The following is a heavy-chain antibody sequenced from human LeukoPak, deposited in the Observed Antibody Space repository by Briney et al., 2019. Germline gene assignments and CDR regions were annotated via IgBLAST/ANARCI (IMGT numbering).Heavy chain of an antibody. CDR1: GFTFSNYG. CDR3: AKDYGSGSYDDYFDY. CDR2: ISYDGSNK. V-gene: IGHV3-30*18. D-gene: IGHD3-10*01. J-gene: IGHJ4*02. Sequence: GGSLRLSCAASGFTFSNYGMHWVRQAPGKGLEWVALISYDGSNKYFADSVKGRFTISRDNSKNTLYLQMHSLRAEDTAVYYCAKDYGSGSYDDYFDYWGQGTLVTVSS.